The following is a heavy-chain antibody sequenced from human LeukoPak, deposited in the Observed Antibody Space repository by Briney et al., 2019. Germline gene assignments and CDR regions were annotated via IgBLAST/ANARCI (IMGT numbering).Heavy chain of an antibody. Sequence: GGSLRLSCAASGITFSSYAMSWVRQAPGKGLEWVSVISGSGGTTYYADSVKGRFTISRDNSKNTLYLQMSSLRAEGTAVYYCAKKAGSRTDQYPLDYWGQGTLVTVSS. J-gene: IGHJ4*02. V-gene: IGHV3-23*01. D-gene: IGHD2-15*01. CDR1: GITFSSYA. CDR3: AKKAGSRTDQYPLDY. CDR2: ISGSGGTT.